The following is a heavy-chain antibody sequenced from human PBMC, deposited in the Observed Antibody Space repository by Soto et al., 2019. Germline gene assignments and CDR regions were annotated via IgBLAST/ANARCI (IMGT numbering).Heavy chain of an antibody. CDR3: ARVSDILTGTYYFDY. D-gene: IGHD3-9*01. CDR1: GGSISSGGYY. CDR2: IYYSGST. Sequence: SETLSLTCTVSGGSISSGGYYWSWIRQHPGKGLEWIGYIYYSGSTYYNPSLKSRVTISVDTSKNQFSLKLSSVTAADTAVYYCARVSDILTGTYYFDYWGQGTLVTVSS. J-gene: IGHJ4*02. V-gene: IGHV4-31*03.